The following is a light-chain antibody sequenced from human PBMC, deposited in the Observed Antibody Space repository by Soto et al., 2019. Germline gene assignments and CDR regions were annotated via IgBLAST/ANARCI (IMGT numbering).Light chain of an antibody. CDR2: AAS. J-gene: IGKJ2*01. CDR3: QQSYNHPMYT. Sequence: DIQMTQSPSSLSASVGDRVTITCRASQSITISLNWYQQKPGKVPKLLIYAASSLQSGVPSRFSGSGSGTEFTLTISSLQPADFATYYCQQSYNHPMYTFGQGT. CDR1: QSITIS. V-gene: IGKV1-39*01.